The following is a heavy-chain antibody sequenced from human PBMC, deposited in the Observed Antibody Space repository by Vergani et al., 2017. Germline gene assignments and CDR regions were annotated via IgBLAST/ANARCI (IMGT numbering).Heavy chain of an antibody. CDR2: IRYDGSNT. Sequence: VQLVESGGGLVQPGRSLRLSCAASGFTFSNYGMHWVRQAPGKGLEWVTFIRYDGSNTYYADSVKGRFTISRDNSKNTLFLQMNSLRPEDTAVYYCARDTVTGSRYFDYWGQGTLVTVSS. V-gene: IGHV3-33*08. CDR1: GFTFSNYG. CDR3: ARDTVTGSRYFDY. J-gene: IGHJ4*02. D-gene: IGHD6-19*01.